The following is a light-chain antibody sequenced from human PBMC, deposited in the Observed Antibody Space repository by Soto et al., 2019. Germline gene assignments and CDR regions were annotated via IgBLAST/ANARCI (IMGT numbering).Light chain of an antibody. CDR1: QSVGTN. Sequence: EIVMTQSPVTLSLSPGERATLSCRASQSVGTNLVWYQQKPGQAPGLLISGASTRATGVPARFSGSGSGTEFTLTISSLQSEDFALYYCQQYDDWPQLTFGGGTKLEIK. J-gene: IGKJ4*01. CDR2: GAS. CDR3: QQYDDWPQLT. V-gene: IGKV3-15*01.